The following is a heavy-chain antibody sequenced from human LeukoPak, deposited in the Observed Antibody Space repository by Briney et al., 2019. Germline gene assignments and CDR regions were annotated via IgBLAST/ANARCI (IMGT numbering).Heavy chain of an antibody. CDR3: ARAVTMIVVVGYFDL. D-gene: IGHD3-22*01. CDR2: IIPIFGTA. Sequence: SVKVSCKASGGTFSSYAISWVRQAPGQGLEWMGGIIPIFGTANYAQKFQGRVTITADESTSTAYMELSSLRSEDTAVYYCARAVTMIVVVGYFDLWGRGTLVTVSS. V-gene: IGHV1-69*13. J-gene: IGHJ2*01. CDR1: GGTFSSYA.